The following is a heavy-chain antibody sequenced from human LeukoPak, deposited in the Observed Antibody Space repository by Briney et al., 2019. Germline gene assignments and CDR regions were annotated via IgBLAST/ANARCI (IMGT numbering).Heavy chain of an antibody. V-gene: IGHV4-39*07. D-gene: IGHD3-9*01. CDR1: GGSISSSSYY. Sequence: SETLSLTCTVSGGSISSSSYYWGWIRQPPGKGLEWIGSIYYSGSTYYNPSLKSRVTISVDTSKNQFSLKLSSVTAADTAVYYCARHHDILTGFPFDYWGQGTLVTVSS. J-gene: IGHJ4*02. CDR3: ARHHDILTGFPFDY. CDR2: IYYSGST.